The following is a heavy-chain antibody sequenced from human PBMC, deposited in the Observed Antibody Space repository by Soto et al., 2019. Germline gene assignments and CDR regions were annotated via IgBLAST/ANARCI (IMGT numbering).Heavy chain of an antibody. CDR1: GESLRGYY. Sequence: QVQLQQWGTGLLKPSETLSLHCAVYGESLRGYYWSWIRQTPAMGLEWIGEINHRGTTNHDSSLTSPAIISIDTSKTQVSLRLNYVTAADTAVYFCARGYPRSILSTSLKTSYWFDSWGQGTLVTVSS. V-gene: IGHV4-34*04. CDR3: ARGYPRSILSTSLKTSYWFDS. D-gene: IGHD2-21*01. CDR2: INHRGTT. J-gene: IGHJ5*01.